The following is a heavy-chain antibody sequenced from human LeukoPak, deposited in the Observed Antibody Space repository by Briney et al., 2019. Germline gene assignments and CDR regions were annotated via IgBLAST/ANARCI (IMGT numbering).Heavy chain of an antibody. V-gene: IGHV3-43*02. CDR1: GFTFDDYA. J-gene: IGHJ5*02. CDR3: AKDDCSSTSCRENWFDR. D-gene: IGHD2-2*01. Sequence: PGGSLRLSCAASGFTFDDYAMHWVRQAPAKGLEWVSLIIGDGGSTYYADSVKGRFTISRDNSKNSLYLQMNSMRNEDTALSYCAKDDCSSTSCRENWFDRWGQGTLVTVSS. CDR2: IIGDGGST.